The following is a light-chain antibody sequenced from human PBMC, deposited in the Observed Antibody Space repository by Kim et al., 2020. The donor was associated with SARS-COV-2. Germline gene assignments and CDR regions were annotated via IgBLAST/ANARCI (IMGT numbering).Light chain of an antibody. CDR1: ESIRTF. CDR3: QQFNVYPRT. CDR2: SAS. J-gene: IGKJ1*01. Sequence: APLGDTITITCRARESIRTFFACDQQQQGKAPKHLIYSASTLGSGVPSRVSGSGFGTEFTLTISSLQVEDFATYFCQQFNVYPRTFGLGTKGEIK. V-gene: IGKV1-9*01.